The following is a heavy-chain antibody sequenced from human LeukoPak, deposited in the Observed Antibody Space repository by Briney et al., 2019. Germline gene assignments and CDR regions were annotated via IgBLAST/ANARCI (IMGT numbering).Heavy chain of an antibody. V-gene: IGHV3-23*01. Sequence: SGGSLRLSCAASGFTFSSYAMSWVRQAPGKGLEWVSAISGSGGSTYYADSMKGRFTISRDNSKNTLYLQMNSLRAEDTAVYYCAKDRYARAVAGSYPDYWGQGTLVTVSS. CDR2: ISGSGGST. CDR1: GFTFSSYA. CDR3: AKDRYARAVAGSYPDY. J-gene: IGHJ4*02. D-gene: IGHD6-19*01.